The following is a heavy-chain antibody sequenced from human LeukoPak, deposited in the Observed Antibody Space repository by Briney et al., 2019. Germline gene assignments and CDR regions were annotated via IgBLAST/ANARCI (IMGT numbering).Heavy chain of an antibody. CDR2: IYTSGST. CDR1: GGSVSSGSNY. Sequence: SETLSLTCTVSGGSVSSGSNYWNWLRQPAGTGLEWIGRIYTSGSTNYNPSLKSRVTISVDTSKNQFSLKVSSVTAADTAVYYCARTVGGVKEFDNWGQGTLVTVSS. J-gene: IGHJ4*02. CDR3: ARTVGGVKEFDN. V-gene: IGHV4-61*02. D-gene: IGHD3-16*01.